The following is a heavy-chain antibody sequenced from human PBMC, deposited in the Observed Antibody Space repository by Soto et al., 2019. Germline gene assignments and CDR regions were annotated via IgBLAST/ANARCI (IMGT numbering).Heavy chain of an antibody. V-gene: IGHV3-48*02. Sequence: GGSLRLSCAASGFTFSSYSMNWVRQAPGKGLEWVSYISSSSTIYYADSVKGRFTISRDNAKNSLYLQMNSLREEDTAVYCGARETRTGDWNAFDIWGQGTMVTVSS. CDR3: ARETRTGDWNAFDI. CDR2: ISSSSTI. J-gene: IGHJ3*02. D-gene: IGHD7-27*01. CDR1: GFTFSSYS.